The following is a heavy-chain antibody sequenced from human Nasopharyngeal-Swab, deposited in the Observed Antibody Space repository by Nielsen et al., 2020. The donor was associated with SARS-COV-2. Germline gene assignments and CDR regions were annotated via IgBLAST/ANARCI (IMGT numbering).Heavy chain of an antibody. D-gene: IGHD1-26*01. CDR2: IYYSGST. Sequence: SETLSLTCTVSGGSISSYYWSWIRQPPGKGLEWIGYIYYSGSTNYNPSLKSRVTTSVDTSKNQFSLKLSSVTAADTAVYYCARVGGTYTFDYWGQGTLVTVSS. CDR3: ARVGGTYTFDY. V-gene: IGHV4-59*01. CDR1: GGSISSYY. J-gene: IGHJ4*02.